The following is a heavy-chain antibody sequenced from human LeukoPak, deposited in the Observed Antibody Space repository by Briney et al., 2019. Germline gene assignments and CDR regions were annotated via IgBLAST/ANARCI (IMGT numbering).Heavy chain of an antibody. CDR3: ARDLRDSSSWYPGY. CDR2: IWYDGSNK. CDR1: GFTFSSYG. V-gene: IGHV3-33*01. Sequence: LGGSLRLSCAASGFTFSSYGMHWVRQAPGKGLEWVAVIWYDGSNKYYADSVKGRFTISRDNSKNTLYLQMNSLRAEDTAVYYCARDLRDSSSWYPGYWGQGTLVTVSS. D-gene: IGHD6-13*01. J-gene: IGHJ4*02.